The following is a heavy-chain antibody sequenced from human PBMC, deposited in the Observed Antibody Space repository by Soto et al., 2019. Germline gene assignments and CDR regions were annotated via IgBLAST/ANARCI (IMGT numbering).Heavy chain of an antibody. V-gene: IGHV1-18*04. CDR3: ARDLSPYDFWSGYFPPTISYYYYGMDV. J-gene: IGHJ6*02. Sequence: ASVKVSCKASGYTFTSYGISWVRQAPGQGLEWTGWISAYNGNTNYAQKLQGRVTMTTDTSTSTAYMELRSLRSDDTAVYYCARDLSPYDFWSGYFPPTISYYYYGMDVWGQGTTVTVSS. CDR2: ISAYNGNT. D-gene: IGHD3-3*01. CDR1: GYTFTSYG.